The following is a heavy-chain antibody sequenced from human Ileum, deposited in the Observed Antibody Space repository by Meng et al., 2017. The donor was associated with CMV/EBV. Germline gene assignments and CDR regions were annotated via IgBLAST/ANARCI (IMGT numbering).Heavy chain of an antibody. CDR1: GFTFSSSA. V-gene: IGHV3-23*01. CDR3: AKAGGYDPYFFDY. J-gene: IGHJ4*02. CDR2: INGGSGGST. D-gene: IGHD5-12*01. Sequence: GGSLRLSCAASGFTFSSSAMSWVRQAPGKGLEWVSGINGGSGGSTFYADSVKGRFTISRDNSQNTLYLQMNSLRAEDTALDYCAKAGGYDPYFFDYWGQGTLVTVSS.